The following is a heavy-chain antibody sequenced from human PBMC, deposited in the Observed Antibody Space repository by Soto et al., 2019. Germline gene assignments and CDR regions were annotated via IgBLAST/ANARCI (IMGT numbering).Heavy chain of an antibody. CDR3: ARMVVGCRGADEGETDYCYI. V-gene: IGHV2-26*01. J-gene: IGHJ3*02. CDR1: GFSLSNARMG. CDR2: IFSNDEK. Sequence: QVTLKEAGPLLAQPTETLTLTCTVSGFSLSNARMGVSWIRQPPVKALECLAHIFSNDEKSYSPSLKSRLTTSKDISKSRVVLTMTHMELVGSAAECKARMVVGCRGADEGETDYCYIWGHGTMV. D-gene: IGHD3-3*01.